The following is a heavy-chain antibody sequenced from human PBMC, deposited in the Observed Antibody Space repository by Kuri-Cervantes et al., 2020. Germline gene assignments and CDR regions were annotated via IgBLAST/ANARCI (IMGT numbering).Heavy chain of an antibody. CDR2: MNPNSGNT. J-gene: IGHJ4*02. D-gene: IGHD2-8*01. CDR3: ARGPKYCTNGVCYRSDY. Sequence: ASVKVSCKASGYTFTSYDINWVRQATGQGLEWMGWMNPNSGNTGYAQKFQGRVTMTRNTSISTAYMELSSLRSEDTAVYYCARGPKYCTNGVCYRSDYWGQGTLVTVSS. CDR1: GYTFTSYD. V-gene: IGHV1-8*02.